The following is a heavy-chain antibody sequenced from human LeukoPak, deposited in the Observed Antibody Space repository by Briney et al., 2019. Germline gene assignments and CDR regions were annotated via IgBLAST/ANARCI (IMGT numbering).Heavy chain of an antibody. CDR2: ISGSGSDI. CDR1: GFSFSNSY. J-gene: IGHJ4*02. Sequence: PGGSLRLSCVVSGFSFSNSYMTWIRQTPGKGLESLAYISGSGSDIYYADSVKGRFTISRDNAKNSLYLQMNSLRAEDTAVYYCARSYDSSGYYGYYFDYWGQGTLVTVSS. V-gene: IGHV3-11*04. D-gene: IGHD3-22*01. CDR3: ARSYDSSGYYGYYFDY.